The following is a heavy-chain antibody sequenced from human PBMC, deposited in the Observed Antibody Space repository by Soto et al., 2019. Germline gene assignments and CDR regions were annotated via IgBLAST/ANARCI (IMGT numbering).Heavy chain of an antibody. D-gene: IGHD6-6*01. J-gene: IGHJ4*02. V-gene: IGHV4-34*01. CDR3: AREYRYSSSP. Sequence: SETLSLTCAVYGGSFSGYYWSGIRQPPGKGLEWIGEINHSGSTNYNPSLKSRVTISVDTSKNQFSLKLSSVTAADTAVYYCAREYRYSSSPWGQGTLVTVSS. CDR1: GGSFSGYY. CDR2: INHSGST.